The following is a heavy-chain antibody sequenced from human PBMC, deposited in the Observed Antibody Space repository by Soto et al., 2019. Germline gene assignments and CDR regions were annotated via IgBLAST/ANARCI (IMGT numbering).Heavy chain of an antibody. CDR2: ISGSGTST. CDR3: ARDVDSDYYYYMDV. D-gene: IGHD5-12*01. J-gene: IGHJ6*03. Sequence: PGGSLRLSCAASGFTFNNYAMTWVRQTPGKGLEWVSSISGSGTSTFYADSVRGRFTISRDNSEEELHLQMNTLRADDTAVYYYARDVDSDYYYYMDVWGKGTTVTVSS. CDR1: GFTFNNYA. V-gene: IGHV3-23*01.